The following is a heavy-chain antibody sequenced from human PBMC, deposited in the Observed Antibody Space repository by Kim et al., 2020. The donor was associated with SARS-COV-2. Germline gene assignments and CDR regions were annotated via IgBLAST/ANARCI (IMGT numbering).Heavy chain of an antibody. CDR3: ASSEGVESPADY. V-gene: IGHV3-33*01. J-gene: IGHJ4*02. Sequence: YYADSVKGRVTISRDNSKNTLYLQMNSLRAEDTAVYYCASSEGVESPADYWGQGTLVTVSS. D-gene: IGHD3-3*01.